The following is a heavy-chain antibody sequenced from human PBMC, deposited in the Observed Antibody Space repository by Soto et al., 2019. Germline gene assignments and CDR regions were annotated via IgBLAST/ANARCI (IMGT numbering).Heavy chain of an antibody. J-gene: IGHJ6*03. CDR3: AKAYCSSTSCYYNLDYYYYMDV. D-gene: IGHD2-2*01. V-gene: IGHV3-23*01. Sequence: GGSLRLSCAASGFTFSSYAMSWVRQAPGKGLEWVSAISGSGGSTYYADSVKGRFTISRDNSKNTLYLQMNSLRAEDTAVYYCAKAYCSSTSCYYNLDYYYYMDVWGNGTTVTVSS. CDR1: GFTFSSYA. CDR2: ISGSGGST.